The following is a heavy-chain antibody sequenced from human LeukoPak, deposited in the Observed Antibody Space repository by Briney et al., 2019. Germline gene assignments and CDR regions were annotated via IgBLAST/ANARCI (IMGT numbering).Heavy chain of an antibody. CDR1: GFTFSSYW. D-gene: IGHD2-2*01. J-gene: IGHJ6*03. V-gene: IGHV3-7*01. Sequence: GGSLRLSCAASGFTFSSYWMNWVRQAPGKGLEWVANIKQDGSEKYYAGSVKGRFTISRDNAKNSLYLQMNSLRAEDTAVYYCAKYYCSSTSCYAGRYYYYYMDVWGKGTTVTVSS. CDR2: IKQDGSEK. CDR3: AKYYCSSTSCYAGRYYYYYMDV.